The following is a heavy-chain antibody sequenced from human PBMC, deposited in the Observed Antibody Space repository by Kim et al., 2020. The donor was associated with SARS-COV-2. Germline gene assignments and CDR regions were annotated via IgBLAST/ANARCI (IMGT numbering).Heavy chain of an antibody. Sequence: GGSLRLSCAASGFTFSDYYMDWVRQAPGKGLEWVGRIRNKTNSHSTEYAASVQGKFTVSRDNSKKSLYLQMNSLKTEDTAVYYCARGGRGITVPGFYYWGQGTLVTVSS. V-gene: IGHV3-72*01. D-gene: IGHD4-4*01. CDR1: GFTFSDYY. J-gene: IGHJ4*02. CDR2: IRNKTNSHST. CDR3: ARGGRGITVPGFYY.